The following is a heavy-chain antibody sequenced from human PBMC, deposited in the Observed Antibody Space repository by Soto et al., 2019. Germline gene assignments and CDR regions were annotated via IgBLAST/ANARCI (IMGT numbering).Heavy chain of an antibody. CDR2: ISANNGNT. Sequence: ASMKVSCKASGYTFTSYGISWVRQATGQGLEWMGWISANNGNTNYAQKLQGRVTMTTNTSISTAYMELSSLRSEDTAVYYCARATWGWYRSFDYWG. CDR3: ARATWGWYRSFDY. V-gene: IGHV1-18*01. D-gene: IGHD6-19*01. J-gene: IGHJ4*01. CDR1: GYTFTSYG.